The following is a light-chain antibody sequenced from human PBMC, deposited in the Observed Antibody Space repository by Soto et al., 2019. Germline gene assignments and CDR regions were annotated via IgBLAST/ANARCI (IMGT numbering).Light chain of an antibody. CDR2: GAS. V-gene: IGKV3-20*01. Sequence: EIVLTQSPGTLSLSPGKRPTLSCRARQSVSSSYLAWYQQKPGQAPRLLIYGASSRATGIPDRFSGSGSGTDLTLTISSLEPEDFAVYSCQQYGSSPPWTFGQGTKVDIK. J-gene: IGKJ1*01. CDR1: QSVSSSY. CDR3: QQYGSSPPWT.